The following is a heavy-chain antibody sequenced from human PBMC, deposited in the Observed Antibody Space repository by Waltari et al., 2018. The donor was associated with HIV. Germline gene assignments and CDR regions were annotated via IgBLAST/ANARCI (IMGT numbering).Heavy chain of an antibody. CDR2: INPDSGGT. V-gene: IGHV1-2*02. Sequence: QVQLVQSGAEVKKPGASVKVSCKASGYTFTGYYMHWVRQAPGQGLGRMGWINPDSGGTDYAQKFQGRVTMTRDTSISTAYMELSRLRYDDTAVYYCAREGNSQWDLPDYFHGLDVWGQGTTVIVS. D-gene: IGHD1-26*01. J-gene: IGHJ6*02. CDR1: GYTFTGYY. CDR3: AREGNSQWDLPDYFHGLDV.